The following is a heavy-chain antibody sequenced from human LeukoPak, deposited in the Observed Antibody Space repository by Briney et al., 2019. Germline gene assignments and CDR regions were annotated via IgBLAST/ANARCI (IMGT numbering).Heavy chain of an antibody. CDR2: ISGSGGST. CDR1: GFTFSSYA. J-gene: IGHJ4*02. D-gene: IGHD3-10*01. Sequence: GGSLRLSCAASGFTFSSYAMSWVRQAPGKGLEWVSAISGSGGSTYYANSVKGRFTISRDNSKNTLYLQMNSLRAEDTAVYYCSKGVLWFGGTNRDYWGQGTLVTVSS. CDR3: SKGVLWFGGTNRDY. V-gene: IGHV3-23*01.